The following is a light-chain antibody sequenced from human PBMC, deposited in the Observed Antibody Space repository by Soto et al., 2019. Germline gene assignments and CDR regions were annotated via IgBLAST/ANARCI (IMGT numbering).Light chain of an antibody. V-gene: IGKV1-39*01. CDR1: QSISSY. Sequence: DIQMTQSPSSLSASVGDRVTITCRASQSISSYLNWYQQKPGKAPKLLIYAASSLKSGVPSRFSGSGAGTYFTLTISRLQPEDFATYYCQQSYSTPLTFGGGTKVETK. CDR2: AAS. J-gene: IGKJ4*01. CDR3: QQSYSTPLT.